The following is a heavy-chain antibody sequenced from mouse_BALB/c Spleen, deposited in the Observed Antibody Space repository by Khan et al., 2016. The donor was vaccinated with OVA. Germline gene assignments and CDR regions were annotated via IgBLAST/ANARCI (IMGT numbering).Heavy chain of an antibody. J-gene: IGHJ2*01. D-gene: IGHD1-1*01. CDR1: GFSLTSYG. V-gene: IGHV2-9*02. CDR3: ARDHGNTYEYFDY. CDR2: IWAGGSP. Sequence: VQLVESGPGLVAPSQSLSITCTVSGFSLTSYGVHLVRQPPGKGLEWLGIIWAGGSPNYNSALMSNLSISKDNSNSLVFVKMISLETDDTAMYYCARDHGNTYEYFDYWGQGTTLTVSS.